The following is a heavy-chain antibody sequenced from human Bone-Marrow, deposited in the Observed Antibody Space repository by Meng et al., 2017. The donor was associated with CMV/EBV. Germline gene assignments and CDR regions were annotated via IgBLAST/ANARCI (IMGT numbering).Heavy chain of an antibody. Sequence: ASGFTFSSYAMSWVRQAPGKGLEWVSAISGSGGSTYYADSVKGRFTISRDNSKNTLYLQMNSLRAEDTAVYYCAKDREWELHPFDYWGQGTLVTVSS. D-gene: IGHD1-26*01. CDR2: ISGSGGST. V-gene: IGHV3-23*01. CDR1: GFTFSSYA. CDR3: AKDREWELHPFDY. J-gene: IGHJ4*02.